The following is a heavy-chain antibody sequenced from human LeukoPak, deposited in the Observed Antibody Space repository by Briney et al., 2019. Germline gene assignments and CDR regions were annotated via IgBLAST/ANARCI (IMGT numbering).Heavy chain of an antibody. V-gene: IGHV1-2*02. CDR2: INPNSGGT. J-gene: IGHJ4*02. CDR1: GYTFTGYY. CDR3: ARPMKQKYYYDSSGYYKSFDY. D-gene: IGHD3-22*01. Sequence: ASVKVSCKASGYTFTGYYMHWVRQAPGQGLEWMGWINPNSGGTNYAQKFQGRVTMTRDTSISTAYMELSRLRSDDTAVYYCARPMKQKYYYDSSGYYKSFDYWGQGTLVTVSS.